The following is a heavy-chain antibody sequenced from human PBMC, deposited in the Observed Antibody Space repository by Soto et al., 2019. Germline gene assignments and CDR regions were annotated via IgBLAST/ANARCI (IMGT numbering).Heavy chain of an antibody. D-gene: IGHD2-15*01. Sequence: ASVKVSCKASGYTFTSYGISWVRQAPGQGLESKGRISAYNGNTNYAQKLQGRVTMTTDTSTSTAYMELRSLRSDDTAVYYCARVWYCSGGSCFSNAFDIWGQGTMVTVSS. CDR2: ISAYNGNT. CDR1: GYTFTSYG. V-gene: IGHV1-18*01. J-gene: IGHJ3*02. CDR3: ARVWYCSGGSCFSNAFDI.